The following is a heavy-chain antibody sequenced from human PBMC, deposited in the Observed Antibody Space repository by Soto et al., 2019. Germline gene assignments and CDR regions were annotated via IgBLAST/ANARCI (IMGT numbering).Heavy chain of an antibody. V-gene: IGHV2-26*01. CDR2: IFSNDEK. Sequence: SGPTLVNPTQTLTLTYTFSAFSLSTNGVGVGWIRQPPGKPLEWLAHIFSNDEKSYSTSLKSRLTISKDTSKSQVVLTMTNMDPVDTATYYCARSRIAARSYWFDPWGQGTLVTVSS. J-gene: IGHJ5*02. CDR1: AFSLSTNGVG. D-gene: IGHD6-6*01. CDR3: ARSRIAARSYWFDP.